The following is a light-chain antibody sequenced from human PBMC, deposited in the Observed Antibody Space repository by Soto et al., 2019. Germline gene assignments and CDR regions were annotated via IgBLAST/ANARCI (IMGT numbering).Light chain of an antibody. CDR1: QAVNTR. Sequence: EIVLTQSPATLSSFPGDRVTLSCRASQAVNTRLAWYQHKPGQAPRLLIYLASSRAAGVPARFSCSESGTDCPLTISVVEPEEFAVYYCHQRQSWPRTVGQGTAVDIK. J-gene: IGKJ1*01. CDR2: LAS. V-gene: IGKV3D-11*01. CDR3: HQRQSWPRT.